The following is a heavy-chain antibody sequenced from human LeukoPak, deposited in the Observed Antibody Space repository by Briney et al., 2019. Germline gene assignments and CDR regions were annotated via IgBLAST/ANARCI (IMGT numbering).Heavy chain of an antibody. D-gene: IGHD2-2*01. J-gene: IGHJ4*02. CDR3: AKYGHCGSTSCYRYFDY. CDR2: ITGDGSST. Sequence: GGSLRLSCAASGFTFSSYWMHWVRQAPGKGLVWVSRITGDGSSTTYADSVKGRFTISRDNSKNALHLQMNSLRVEDTAVYYCAKYGHCGSTSCYRYFDYWGQGTLVTVSS. CDR1: GFTFSSYW. V-gene: IGHV3-74*01.